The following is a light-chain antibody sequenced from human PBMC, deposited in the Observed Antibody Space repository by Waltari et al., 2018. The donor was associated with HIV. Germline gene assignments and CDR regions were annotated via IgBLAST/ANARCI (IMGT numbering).Light chain of an antibody. CDR3: AAWADSLSAVV. CDR2: RTN. V-gene: IGLV1-47*01. Sequence: QSVLTQPPSASGTPGQRVTISCSGSSSNIGSYYVYWYQQLPGTAPKLLIYRTNQRPSGVPDRSSGSRSGTSASLAISVLRSEDEADYYCAAWADSLSAVVFGGGTTLTVL. CDR1: SSNIGSYY. J-gene: IGLJ2*01.